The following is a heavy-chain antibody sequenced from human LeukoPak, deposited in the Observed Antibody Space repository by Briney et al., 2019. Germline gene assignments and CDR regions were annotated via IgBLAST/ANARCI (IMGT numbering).Heavy chain of an antibody. Sequence: PSETLSLTCSVSSDSVTSYYWSWIRQSPGKGLEWIGYVSSDGTTNYTPSLRSRVIMSVDTAKNHISLNLTSLTAADTAIYYCARLDCAGDGCYNHWGRGILVTVSS. CDR3: ARLDCAGDGCYNH. V-gene: IGHV4-59*08. CDR1: SDSVTSYY. CDR2: VSSDGTT. J-gene: IGHJ4*02. D-gene: IGHD2-21*01.